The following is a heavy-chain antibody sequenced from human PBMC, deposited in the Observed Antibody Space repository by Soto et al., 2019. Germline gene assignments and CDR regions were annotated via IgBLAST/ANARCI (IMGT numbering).Heavy chain of an antibody. J-gene: IGHJ4*02. D-gene: IGHD3-16*01. CDR1: GDSFTSYF. CDR3: ATRAPNTRAYVGVFDY. V-gene: IGHV4-59*08. CDR2: VYHTGST. Sequence: TSETLSLTCTVSGDSFTSYFWSWLRQPPGKGLEWIGYVYHTGSTEYNPSLESRVVISIDTSKNQFSLKLNSVTAADTAVYYCATRAPNTRAYVGVFDYWGQGTQVT.